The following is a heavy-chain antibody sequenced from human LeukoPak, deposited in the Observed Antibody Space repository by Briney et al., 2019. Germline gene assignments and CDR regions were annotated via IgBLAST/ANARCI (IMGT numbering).Heavy chain of an antibody. Sequence: GGSLRLSCAASGFTFSSYSMNWVRQAPGKGLEWVSSISSSSSYIYYADSVKGRFTISRDNAKNSLYLQMNSLRAEDTAVYYCAREAFSGWYPSFDYWGQGTLVTVSS. CDR1: GFTFSSYS. CDR2: ISSSSSYI. CDR3: AREAFSGWYPSFDY. D-gene: IGHD6-19*01. J-gene: IGHJ4*02. V-gene: IGHV3-21*01.